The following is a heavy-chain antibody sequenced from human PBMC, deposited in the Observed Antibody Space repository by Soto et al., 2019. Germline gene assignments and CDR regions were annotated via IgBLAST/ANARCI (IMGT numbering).Heavy chain of an antibody. V-gene: IGHV1-69*01. D-gene: IGHD2-2*01. CDR2: IIPIFGTA. CDR1: GDTFSSYA. Sequence: QVQLVQSGAEVKKPGSSVKVSCKASGDTFSSYAISWVRQAPGQGLEWMGGIIPIFGTANYAQKFQGRVTITADESTSTAYMELSSLRSEDTAVYYCARAGCSSTSCSRLADNWFDPWGQGTLVTVSS. CDR3: ARAGCSSTSCSRLADNWFDP. J-gene: IGHJ5*02.